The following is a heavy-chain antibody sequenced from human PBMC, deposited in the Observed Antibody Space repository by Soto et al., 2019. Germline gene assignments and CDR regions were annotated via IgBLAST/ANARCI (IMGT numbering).Heavy chain of an antibody. J-gene: IGHJ5*01. CDR1: GGSISSYY. CDR2: IHYSGST. Sequence: QVQLQESGPGLVKPSETLSLTCTVSGGSISSYYWSWIRQPPGKGLEYIGYIHYSGSTNHNPSLRSLVPVSLATSKNQFSLKLSSVTAADTAVYYCASRGQQLAHNWFDPWGQGILVTVSS. CDR3: ASRGQQLAHNWFDP. D-gene: IGHD6-13*01. V-gene: IGHV4-59*08.